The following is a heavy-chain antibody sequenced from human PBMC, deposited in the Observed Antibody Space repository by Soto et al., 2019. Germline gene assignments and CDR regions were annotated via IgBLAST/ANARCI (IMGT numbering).Heavy chain of an antibody. J-gene: IGHJ5*02. CDR2: ISAYNGNT. CDR1: GYTFTSYG. CDR3: ARCDFRRIENWFDP. D-gene: IGHD2-15*01. V-gene: IGHV1-18*01. Sequence: EASVKVSCKASGYTFTSYGISWVRQAPGQGLEWMGWISAYNGNTNYAQKLQGRVTMTTDTSTSTAYMELRSLRSDDTAVYYCARCDFRRIENWFDPWGQGTLVTVSS.